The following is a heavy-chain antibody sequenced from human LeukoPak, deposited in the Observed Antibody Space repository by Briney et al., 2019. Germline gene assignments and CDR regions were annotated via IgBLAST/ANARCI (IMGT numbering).Heavy chain of an antibody. Sequence: TLSLTCTVSGGSISSGSYYWSWIRQPAGKGLEWIGRIYTSGSTNYNPSLKSRVTISVDTSKNQFSLKLSSVTAADTAVYYCARDGKAGTNDYWGQGTLVTVSS. J-gene: IGHJ4*02. CDR2: IYTSGST. V-gene: IGHV4-61*02. D-gene: IGHD6-13*01. CDR3: ARDGKAGTNDY. CDR1: GGSISSGSYY.